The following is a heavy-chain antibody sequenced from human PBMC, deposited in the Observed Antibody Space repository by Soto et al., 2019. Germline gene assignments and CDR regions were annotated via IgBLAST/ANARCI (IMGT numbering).Heavy chain of an antibody. Sequence: QVQLQQWGAGLLKPSETLSLTCAVYGGSFSGYYWSWIRQPPGKGLEWIGEINHSGSTNYNPSLKSRVTISVDTSKNQFSLKLSSVTAADTAVYYCARGGGPFYFDYWGQGTLVTVSS. J-gene: IGHJ4*02. CDR2: INHSGST. CDR1: GGSFSGYY. CDR3: ARGGGPFYFDY. V-gene: IGHV4-34*01.